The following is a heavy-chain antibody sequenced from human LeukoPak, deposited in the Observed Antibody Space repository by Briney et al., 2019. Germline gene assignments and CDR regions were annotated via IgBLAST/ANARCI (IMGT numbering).Heavy chain of an antibody. J-gene: IGHJ5*02. CDR3: ARRFYSSSWYEP. D-gene: IGHD6-13*01. V-gene: IGHV3-49*04. Sequence: GGSLRLSCSTSGFTFGGYSMSWVRQAPGKGLEWVGFIRGKAYGATTEYAASVKGRFTISRDDSKSIAYLQMNSLKTEDTAVYYCARRFYSSSWYEPWGQGTLVTVSS. CDR1: GFTFGGYS. CDR2: IRGKAYGATT.